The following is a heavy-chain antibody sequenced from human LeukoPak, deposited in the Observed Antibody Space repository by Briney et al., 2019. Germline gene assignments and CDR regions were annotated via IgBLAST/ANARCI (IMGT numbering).Heavy chain of an antibody. D-gene: IGHD4-23*01. CDR2: IKQDGSDK. CDR3: ARHDYGGNSGDY. J-gene: IGHJ4*02. CDR1: GFTFSSYW. Sequence: PGGSLRLSCAASGFTFSSYWMSWVRQAPGKGLQWVANIKQDGSDKYYVDSVKGRFTISRDNAKNSLNLQMSSLRAEDTAVYYCARHDYGGNSGDYWGQGTLGTVSS. V-gene: IGHV3-7*02.